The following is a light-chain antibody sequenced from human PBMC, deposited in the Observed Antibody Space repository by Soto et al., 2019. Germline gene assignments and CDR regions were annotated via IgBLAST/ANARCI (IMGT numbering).Light chain of an antibody. Sequence: DIQMTQSPSYLSASVGDRVTITCRASQGISRNLNWYQQKPGKAPQLLIYAAASLQSGVPSRFSGSGSGTDFTLTISSLQPEDFANYYCQQSYSLPPTFGHGTKV. J-gene: IGKJ1*01. V-gene: IGKV1-39*01. CDR2: AAA. CDR1: QGISRN. CDR3: QQSYSLPPT.